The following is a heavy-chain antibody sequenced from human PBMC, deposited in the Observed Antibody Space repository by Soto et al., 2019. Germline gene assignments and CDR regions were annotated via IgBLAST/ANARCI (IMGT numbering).Heavy chain of an antibody. V-gene: IGHV3-30-3*01. D-gene: IGHD3-3*01. J-gene: IGHJ4*02. CDR2: ISYDGSNK. Sequence: GGSLRLSCAASGFTFSSYAMHWVRQAPGKGLEWVAVISYDGSNKYYADSVKGRFTISRDNSKNTLYLQMNSLRAEDTAVYYCARENDFWSGYYSNPPQVFDYWGQGTLVAVSS. CDR1: GFTFSSYA. CDR3: ARENDFWSGYYSNPPQVFDY.